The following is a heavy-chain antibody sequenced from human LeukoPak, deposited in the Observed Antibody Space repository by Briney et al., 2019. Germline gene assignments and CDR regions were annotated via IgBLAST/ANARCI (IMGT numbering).Heavy chain of an antibody. J-gene: IGHJ3*01. Sequence: PGGSLRLSCAASGFTFSNALMYWVRQAPGKGLEWVGLIKSKISGGTTDYAAPVKGRFTISRDDSKNTLYLQMNSLKTEDTAVYYCTTDAPYYYGSGTKTDAFDLWGQGTMVTVSS. D-gene: IGHD3-10*01. CDR3: TTDAPYYYGSGTKTDAFDL. CDR2: IKSKISGGTT. V-gene: IGHV3-15*01. CDR1: GFTFSNAL.